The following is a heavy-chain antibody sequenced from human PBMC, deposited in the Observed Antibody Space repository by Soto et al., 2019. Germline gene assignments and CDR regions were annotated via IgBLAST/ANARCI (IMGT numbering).Heavy chain of an antibody. V-gene: IGHV4-59*01. CDR3: GRRGAPTFDF. D-gene: IGHD1-1*01. CDR2: IYYSGST. J-gene: IGHJ4*02. Sequence: SETLSLTCTVSGGSISSYYWSWIRQPPGKGLEWIGYIYYSGSTNYNPSLKSRVTISVDTSKNQFSLKLSSVTAADTAVYYCGRRGAPTFDFWGQGTLVTVSS. CDR1: GGSISSYY.